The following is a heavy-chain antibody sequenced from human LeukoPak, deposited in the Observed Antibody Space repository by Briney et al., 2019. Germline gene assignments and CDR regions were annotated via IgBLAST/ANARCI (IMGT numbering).Heavy chain of an antibody. Sequence: GGSLRLSCAASGFTFSGYAMSWVRQAPGKGLEWASAISGSGGSTYYADSVKGRFTISRDNSKNTLYLQMNSLRAEDTAVYYCARVGLYYYESSGYDYWGQGTLVTVSS. CDR2: ISGSGGST. V-gene: IGHV3-23*01. CDR3: ARVGLYYYESSGYDY. D-gene: IGHD3-22*01. CDR1: GFTFSGYA. J-gene: IGHJ4*02.